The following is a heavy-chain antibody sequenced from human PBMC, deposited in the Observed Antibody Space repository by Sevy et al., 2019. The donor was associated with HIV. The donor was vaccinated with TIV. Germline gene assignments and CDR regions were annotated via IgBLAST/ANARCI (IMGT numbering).Heavy chain of an antibody. CDR1: GYSISSGYY. Sequence: SETLSLTCAVSGYSISSGYYWGWIRQPPGKGLEWIGSIYHSGSTYYNPSLKSRVTISVDTSKNQLSLKLSSVTAADTAAYYCARSWGRWNCFEYWGQGTLVTVSS. CDR2: IYHSGST. V-gene: IGHV4-38-2*01. J-gene: IGHJ4*02. D-gene: IGHD7-27*01. CDR3: ARSWGRWNCFEY.